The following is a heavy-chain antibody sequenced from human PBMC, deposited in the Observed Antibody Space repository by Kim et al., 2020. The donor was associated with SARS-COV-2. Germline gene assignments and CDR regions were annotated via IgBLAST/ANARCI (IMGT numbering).Heavy chain of an antibody. CDR1: GFTFSSYG. D-gene: IGHD2-2*01. J-gene: IGHJ6*02. CDR3: AREGYCSSTSCPNNPTSDYYGMDV. V-gene: IGHV3-33*01. Sequence: GGSLRLSCAASGFTFSSYGMHWVRQAPGKGLEWVAVIWYDGSNKYYADSVKGRFTISRDNSKNTLYLQMNSLRAEDMAVYYCAREGYCSSTSCPNNPTSDYYGMDVWGQGTTVTVSS. CDR2: IWYDGSNK.